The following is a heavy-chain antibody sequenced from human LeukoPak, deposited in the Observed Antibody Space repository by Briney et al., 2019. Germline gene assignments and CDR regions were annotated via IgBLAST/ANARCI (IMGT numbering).Heavy chain of an antibody. V-gene: IGHV3-30*19. CDR3: ARALSSVGANPFDY. J-gene: IGHJ4*02. Sequence: GGSLRLSCAASGFTFSSYGMHWVRQAPGKGLEWVAVISYDGSNKYYADSVKGRFTISRDNSKNTLYLQMNSLRAEDTAVYYCARALSSVGANPFDYWGQGTLVTVSS. CDR2: ISYDGSNK. D-gene: IGHD1-26*01. CDR1: GFTFSSYG.